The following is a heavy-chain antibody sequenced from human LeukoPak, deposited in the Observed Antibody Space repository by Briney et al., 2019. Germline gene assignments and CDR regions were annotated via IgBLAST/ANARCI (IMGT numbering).Heavy chain of an antibody. CDR1: GFTFRSHA. J-gene: IGHJ3*02. CDR2: IYENGGTT. Sequence: PGGSLRLSCVGSGFTFRSHAMSWVRQAPEKGLEFVSGIYENGGTTYYADSVKGRFSISRDNSKNTLYLQMNSLRAEDTAVYYCARNYQLLYGDAFDIWGQGTMVTVSS. CDR3: ARNYQLLYGDAFDI. V-gene: IGHV3-23*01. D-gene: IGHD2-2*02.